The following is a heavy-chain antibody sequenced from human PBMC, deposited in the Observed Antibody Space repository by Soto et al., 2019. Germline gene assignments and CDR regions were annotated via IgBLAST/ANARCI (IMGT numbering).Heavy chain of an antibody. V-gene: IGHV1-2*04. J-gene: IGHJ6*02. CDR2: INPKSGGT. CDR3: ARGDATDCSNGVCSFFYNHDMDV. D-gene: IGHD2-8*01. CDR1: GYSFTDYH. Sequence: ASVKVSCKASGYSFTDYHIHWVRQAPGQGLEWLGRINPKSGGTSTAQKFQGWVTMTTDTSISTASMELTRLTSDDTAIYYCARGDATDCSNGVCSFFYNHDMDVWGQGTTVTVSS.